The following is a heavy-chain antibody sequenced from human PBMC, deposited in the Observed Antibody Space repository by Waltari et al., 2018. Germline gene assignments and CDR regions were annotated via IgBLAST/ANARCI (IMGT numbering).Heavy chain of an antibody. CDR1: GGSISSSSYY. J-gene: IGHJ4*02. D-gene: IGHD6-19*01. Sequence: QLQLQESGPGLVKPSETLSLTCTVSGGSISSSSYYWGWIRQPPGKGLEWIGRIYYSGSTYYNPSLKSRVTISVDTSKNQFSRKLSSGTAADTAVYYCARSRHSSGFDYWGQGTLVTVSS. V-gene: IGHV4-39*01. CDR3: ARSRHSSGFDY. CDR2: IYYSGST.